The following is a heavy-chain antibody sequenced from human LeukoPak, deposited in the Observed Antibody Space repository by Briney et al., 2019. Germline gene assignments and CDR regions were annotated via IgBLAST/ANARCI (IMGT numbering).Heavy chain of an antibody. Sequence: SQTLSLTCTVSGGSISSGDYYWSWIRQPPGKGLEWIGYIYYSGSTYYNPSLKSRVTISVDTSKNKFSLKLSSVTAADTAVYHCARPRIAAAGTGDWFDPWGQGTLVTVSS. D-gene: IGHD6-13*01. J-gene: IGHJ5*02. CDR1: GGSISSGDYY. CDR2: IYYSGST. V-gene: IGHV4-30-4*08. CDR3: ARPRIAAAGTGDWFDP.